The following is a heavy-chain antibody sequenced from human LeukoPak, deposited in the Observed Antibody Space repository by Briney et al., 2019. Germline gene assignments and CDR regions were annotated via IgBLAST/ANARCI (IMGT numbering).Heavy chain of an antibody. V-gene: IGHV4-59*01. J-gene: IGHJ4*02. Sequence: SETLSLTCTVSGGSINSYYWSWIRQPPGKGLEYIGHIYYSGNTDYNPSLKSRVTISVDTSKNQFSLNLSSVTAADMAVYYCARDDYGSGSYYSNNDYLGQGTLVTVSS. D-gene: IGHD3-10*01. CDR3: ARDDYGSGSYYSNNDY. CDR2: IYYSGNT. CDR1: GGSINSYY.